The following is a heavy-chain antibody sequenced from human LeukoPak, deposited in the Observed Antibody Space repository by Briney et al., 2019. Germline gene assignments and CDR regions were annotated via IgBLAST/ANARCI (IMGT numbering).Heavy chain of an antibody. CDR1: VFTFTSST. J-gene: IGHJ4*02. CDR2: IVVGSGNT. V-gene: IGHV1-58*02. Sequence: SVKVSFKASVFTFTSSTMQRVRQARGQRLEWIGWIVVGSGNTNYAQKFQERVIITRDMSTTTVYMELSSLRSEDTAVYYCVGILWFGELTLAYWGQGTLVTVSS. D-gene: IGHD3-10*01. CDR3: VGILWFGELTLAY.